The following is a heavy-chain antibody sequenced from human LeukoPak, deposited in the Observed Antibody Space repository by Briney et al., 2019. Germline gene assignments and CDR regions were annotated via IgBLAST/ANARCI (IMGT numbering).Heavy chain of an antibody. D-gene: IGHD2-21*01. CDR1: GFTFDDYG. CDR2: INWDGSNT. Sequence: TGGSLRLSCIASGFTFDDYGMSWVRQFPGKGLQWVSGINWDGSNTGYADSVKGRFTISRDNAKNSLFLQMNSLRDEDTAFYYCAKAPVTSCRGAYCYPFDSWGQGTVVTVSS. J-gene: IGHJ4*02. V-gene: IGHV3-20*04. CDR3: AKAPVTSCRGAYCYPFDS.